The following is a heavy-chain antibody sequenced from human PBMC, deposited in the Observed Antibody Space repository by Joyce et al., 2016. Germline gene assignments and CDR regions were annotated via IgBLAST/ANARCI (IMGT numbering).Heavy chain of an antibody. Sequence: EVQLVESGGGLVQPGGSVRLSCAASGFIISNYWMGWVGKAPGKGREWVASINQAGSEKYYVDSAKGRLTFSRDNAKNSLHLQMNSLRAEDTAVYYCARDSRNDDFWSGYFDLWGQGTLVTVSS. CDR3: ARDSRNDDFWSGYFDL. CDR2: INQAGSEK. CDR1: GFIISNYW. V-gene: IGHV3-7*01. J-gene: IGHJ4*02. D-gene: IGHD3-3*01.